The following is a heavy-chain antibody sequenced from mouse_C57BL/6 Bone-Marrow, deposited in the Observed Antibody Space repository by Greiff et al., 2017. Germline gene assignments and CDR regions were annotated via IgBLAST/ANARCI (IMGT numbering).Heavy chain of an antibody. V-gene: IGHV5-9*01. CDR1: GFTFSSYT. J-gene: IGHJ4*01. D-gene: IGHD2-10*01. CDR3: ARPLLPYYAMDY. CDR2: ISGGGGNT. Sequence: DVMLVESGGGLVKPGGSLKLSCAASGFTFSSYTMSWVRQTPEKRLEWVATISGGGGNTYYPDSVKGRFTISRDNAKNTLYLQMSSLRSEDTALYYCARPLLPYYAMDYWGQGTSVTVSS.